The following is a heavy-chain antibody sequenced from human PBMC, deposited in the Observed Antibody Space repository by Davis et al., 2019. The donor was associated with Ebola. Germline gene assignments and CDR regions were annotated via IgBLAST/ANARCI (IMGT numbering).Heavy chain of an antibody. D-gene: IGHD2-8*01. CDR3: AKTLMVYAMAYYYYGMDV. CDR1: GFTFSNYW. Sequence: GESLKISCAASGFTFSNYWMSWVRQAPGKGLEWVSAISGSGGSTYYADSVKGRFTISRDNSKNTLYLQMNSLRAEDTAVYYCAKTLMVYAMAYYYYGMDVWGQGTTVTVSS. V-gene: IGHV3-23*01. J-gene: IGHJ6*02. CDR2: ISGSGGST.